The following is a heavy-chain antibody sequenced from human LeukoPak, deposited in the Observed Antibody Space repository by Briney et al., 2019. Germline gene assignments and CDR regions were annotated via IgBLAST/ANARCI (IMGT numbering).Heavy chain of an antibody. Sequence: SQTLSLTCTVSGGSISSGDYYWSWIRQPPGKGLEWIGYIYYSGSTYYNPSLKSRVTISVDTSKNQFSLKLSSVTAADTAVYYCARGRPHRLGGYYYDHLTYFDYWGQGTLVTVSS. J-gene: IGHJ4*02. D-gene: IGHD3-22*01. CDR3: ARGRPHRLGGYYYDHLTYFDY. CDR2: IYYSGST. CDR1: GGSISSGDYY. V-gene: IGHV4-30-4*01.